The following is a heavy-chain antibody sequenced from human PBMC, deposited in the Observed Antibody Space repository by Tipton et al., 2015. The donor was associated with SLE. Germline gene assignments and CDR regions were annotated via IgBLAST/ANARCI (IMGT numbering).Heavy chain of an antibody. J-gene: IGHJ3*02. V-gene: IGHV4-59*01. Sequence: TLSLTCTVSGGSMRSFFWSWIRQAPGQGLEWIGYIDNSGSTTYNPSLKSRVTMSLDTSKFQFSLKMTSVTAADTAVYYCARDRDGDFGDAFDIWGQGSMVTVSS. CDR1: GGSMRSFF. CDR2: IDNSGST. CDR3: ARDRDGDFGDAFDI. D-gene: IGHD4-17*01.